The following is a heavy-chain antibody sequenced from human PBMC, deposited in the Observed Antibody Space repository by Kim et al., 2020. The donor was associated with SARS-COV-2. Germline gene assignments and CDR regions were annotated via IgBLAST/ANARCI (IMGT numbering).Heavy chain of an antibody. Sequence: NNDPSPTRRVTNSVDEPKNQFSRKLSSVTAADTAVYYCARVTSGSYDAFDIWGQGTMVTVSS. D-gene: IGHD1-26*01. V-gene: IGHV4-59*01. J-gene: IGHJ3*02. CDR3: ARVTSGSYDAFDI.